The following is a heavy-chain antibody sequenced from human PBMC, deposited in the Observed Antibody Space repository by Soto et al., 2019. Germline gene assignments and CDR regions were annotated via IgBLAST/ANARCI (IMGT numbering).Heavy chain of an antibody. Sequence: SETLSLTCTVPGGSISSSSYYWGWIRQPPGKGLEWIGSIYYSGSIYYNPSLKSRVTISVDTSKNQFSLKLSSVTAADTAVYYCATYSSGWFPYMDVWGKGTTVTVSS. V-gene: IGHV4-39*01. D-gene: IGHD6-19*01. CDR1: GGSISSSSYY. CDR3: ATYSSGWFPYMDV. J-gene: IGHJ6*03. CDR2: IYYSGSI.